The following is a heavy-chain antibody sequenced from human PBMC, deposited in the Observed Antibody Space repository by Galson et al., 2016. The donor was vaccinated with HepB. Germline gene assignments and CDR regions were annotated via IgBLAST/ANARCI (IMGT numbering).Heavy chain of an antibody. D-gene: IGHD5-18*01. J-gene: IGHJ5*01. CDR1: GFRFSIYN. Sequence: SLRLSCAASGFRFSIYNMNWVRQAPGKGLEWVSSIRASGSSVYYADSVKGRFTISRDNAKKSLYLEMSNLRAEDTALYYCARGGGYSRGWFDSWGRGILVTVSS. V-gene: IGHV3-21*01. CDR2: IRASGSSV. CDR3: ARGGGYSRGWFDS.